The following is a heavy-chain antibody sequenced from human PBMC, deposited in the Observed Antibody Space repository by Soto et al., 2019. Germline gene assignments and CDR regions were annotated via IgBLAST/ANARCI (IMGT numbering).Heavy chain of an antibody. Sequence: QAHLQQSGAEVKKPGASVKVSCEASGYNFATTSIAWVRQAPGQGLEWMGWITPYNGDTNYEQKLQGRVTMTTDTPTNTAHTEVRSLRSDDTAVYYCATLGPCSGVTCYSRPLDNWGQGTLVTVSS. D-gene: IGHD2-15*01. CDR1: GYNFATTS. V-gene: IGHV1-18*01. J-gene: IGHJ1*01. CDR3: ATLGPCSGVTCYSRPLDN. CDR2: ITPYNGDT.